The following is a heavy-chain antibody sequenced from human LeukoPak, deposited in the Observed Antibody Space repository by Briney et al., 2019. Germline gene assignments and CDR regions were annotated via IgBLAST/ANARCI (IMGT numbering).Heavy chain of an antibody. D-gene: IGHD5-18*01. CDR2: IIPIFGTA. Sequence: ASVKVSCKASGGTFSSYAISWVRQAPGQGLEWMGGIIPIFGTANYAQKFQGRVTITADESTSTAYMELSSLRSEDTAAYYCAREGGGTAMVPLFDYWGQGTLVTVSS. CDR1: GGTFSSYA. J-gene: IGHJ4*02. V-gene: IGHV1-69*01. CDR3: AREGGGTAMVPLFDY.